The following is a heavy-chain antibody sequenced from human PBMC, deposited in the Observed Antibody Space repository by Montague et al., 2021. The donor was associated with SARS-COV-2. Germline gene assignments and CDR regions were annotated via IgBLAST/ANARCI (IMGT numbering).Heavy chain of an antibody. CDR2: IFYNGYT. V-gene: IGHV4-59*08. CDR3: ARHSVSEDGTFFRSYFDP. CDR1: GGTVRDYY. D-gene: IGHD1-1*01. J-gene: IGHJ5*02. Sequence: SETLSLTCTVSGGTVRDYYWNWIRQTPGKGPEWIGYIFYNGYTKYNPSLESRVTLSVDTPGNQFFLSLRSVTASDTATYFCARHSVSEDGTFFRSYFDPWGQGARVIVSS.